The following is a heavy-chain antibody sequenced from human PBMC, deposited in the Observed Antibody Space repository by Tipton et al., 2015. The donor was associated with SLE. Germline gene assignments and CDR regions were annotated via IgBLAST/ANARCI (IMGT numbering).Heavy chain of an antibody. CDR3: AREGSSPWAFDI. Sequence: SLRLSCAASGFTFSSYGMHWVRQAPGKGLEWVAVIWYDGSNKYYADSVKGRFTISRDNSKNTLYLQMNSLRAEDTAVYYCAREGSSPWAFDIWGQGTMVTVSS. V-gene: IGHV3-33*01. CDR2: IWYDGSNK. J-gene: IGHJ3*02. D-gene: IGHD6-13*01. CDR1: GFTFSSYG.